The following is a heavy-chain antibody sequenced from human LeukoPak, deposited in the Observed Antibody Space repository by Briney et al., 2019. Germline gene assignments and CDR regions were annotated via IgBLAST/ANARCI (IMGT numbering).Heavy chain of an antibody. D-gene: IGHD4-17*01. CDR3: ARDYGDYYYYYMDV. CDR1: GFTFSSYE. CDR2: ISSSGSTI. V-gene: IGHV3-48*03. Sequence: GGSLRLSCAAPGFTFSSYEMNWVRQAPGKGLEWVSYISSSGSTIYYADSVKGRFTISRDNAKNSLYLQMNSLRAEDTAVYYCARDYGDYYYYYMDVWGKGTTVTVSS. J-gene: IGHJ6*03.